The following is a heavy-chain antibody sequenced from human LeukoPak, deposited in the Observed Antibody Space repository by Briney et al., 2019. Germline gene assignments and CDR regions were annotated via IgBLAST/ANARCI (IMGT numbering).Heavy chain of an antibody. D-gene: IGHD3-3*01. CDR3: ARGDYDFWSGRNWFDP. CDR1: GYTFTSYG. V-gene: IGHV1-18*01. J-gene: IGHJ5*02. Sequence: VASVKVSCKASGYTFTSYGISWVRQAPGQGLEWMGWISAYNGNTNYAQKLQGRVTMTTDTSTSTAYMELRSLRSDDTAVYYCARGDYDFWSGRNWFDPWGQGTLVTVSS. CDR2: ISAYNGNT.